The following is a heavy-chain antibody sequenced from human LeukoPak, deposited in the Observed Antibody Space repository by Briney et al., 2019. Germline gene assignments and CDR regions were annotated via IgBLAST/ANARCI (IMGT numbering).Heavy chain of an antibody. V-gene: IGHV4-39*01. CDR1: GGSISSSNYY. CDR3: ASPSGTYYSRFHY. Sequence: PSETLSLTCTVSGGSISSSNYYWGWIRRPPGKGLEWIGSIYYSGSTYYNPSLKSRVTISVDTSKNQFSLKLSSVTAADTAVYYCASPSGTYYSRFHYWGQGALVTVSS. CDR2: IYYSGST. D-gene: IGHD1-26*01. J-gene: IGHJ4*02.